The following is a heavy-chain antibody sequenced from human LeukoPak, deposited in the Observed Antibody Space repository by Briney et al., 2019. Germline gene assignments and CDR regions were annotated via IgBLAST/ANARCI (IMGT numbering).Heavy chain of an antibody. D-gene: IGHD2-8*01. CDR2: ISGSGIK. CDR1: RFTFSSYE. Sequence: PGGSLRLSCATSRFTFSSYEMNWVRQAPGKGLEWVSYISGSGIKHYADSVKGRFTISRDNAKNSLYLQMNSLRVEDTAVYYCAREDTGVAFDIWGQGTTVTVSS. J-gene: IGHJ3*02. V-gene: IGHV3-48*03. CDR3: AREDTGVAFDI.